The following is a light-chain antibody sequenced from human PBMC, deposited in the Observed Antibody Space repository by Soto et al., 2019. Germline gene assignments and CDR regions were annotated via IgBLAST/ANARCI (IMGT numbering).Light chain of an antibody. V-gene: IGKV1-39*01. Sequence: DIQMTQSPSSLYASVGDRVTITCRASQSISTYVNWYQQKTGKAPKVLIYGASRLQTGVPSRCSGSRSGTNFPLSIASLQPEDFATCHCQQSYRPPRTFGQGTKLAIK. CDR2: GAS. CDR3: QQSYRPPRT. CDR1: QSISTY. J-gene: IGKJ2*02.